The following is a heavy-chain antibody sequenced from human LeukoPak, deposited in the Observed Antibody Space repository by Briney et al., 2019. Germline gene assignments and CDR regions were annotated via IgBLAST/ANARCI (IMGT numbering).Heavy chain of an antibody. Sequence: SETLSLTCAVYGGSFSGYYWSWIRQPPGKGLEWIGEINHSGSTNYNPSLKSRVTISVDPSKNQFSLKLSSVTAADTAVYYCARYKIVVVPAAMPGQNWFDPWGQGTLVTVSS. D-gene: IGHD2-2*01. CDR1: GGSFSGYY. CDR2: INHSGST. V-gene: IGHV4-34*01. J-gene: IGHJ5*02. CDR3: ARYKIVVVPAAMPGQNWFDP.